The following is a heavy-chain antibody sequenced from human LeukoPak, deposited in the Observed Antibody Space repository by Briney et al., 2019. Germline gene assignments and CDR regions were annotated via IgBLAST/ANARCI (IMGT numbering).Heavy chain of an antibody. D-gene: IGHD4-23*01. Sequence: ASVKVSCKVSGYTLTELSMHWVRQAPGQGLEWMGIINPSGGSTSYAQKFQGRVTMTRDTSTSTVYMELSSLRSEDTAVYYCARATPGLLYGMDVWGQGTTVTVSS. CDR1: GYTLTELS. CDR3: ARATPGLLYGMDV. V-gene: IGHV1-46*01. CDR2: INPSGGST. J-gene: IGHJ6*02.